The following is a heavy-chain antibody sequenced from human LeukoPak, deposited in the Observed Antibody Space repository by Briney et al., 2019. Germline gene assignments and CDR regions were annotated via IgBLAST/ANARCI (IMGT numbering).Heavy chain of an antibody. CDR2: IYYSGST. CDR1: GGSISSSSYY. V-gene: IGHV4-39*01. D-gene: IGHD6-13*01. Sequence: SETLSLTCTVSGGSISSSSYYWGWIRQPPGKGLEWIGSIYYSGSTYYNPSLKSRVTISVDTSKNQFSLKLSSVTAADTAVYYCASLLSRRIAAAGKVYDYWGQGTLVTVSS. J-gene: IGHJ4*02. CDR3: ASLLSRRIAAAGKVYDY.